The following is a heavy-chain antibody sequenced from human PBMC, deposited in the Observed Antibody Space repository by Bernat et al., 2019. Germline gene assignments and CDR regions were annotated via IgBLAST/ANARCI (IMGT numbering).Heavy chain of an antibody. D-gene: IGHD4-23*01. CDR1: GFTFSSYA. Sequence: EVQLVESGGGLVQPGGSLRLSCAASGFTFSSYAMSWVRQAPGKGLEWVSAISGSGGSTYYADSVKGRFTISRDNSKNTLYLQMNSLRAEDTTVYYCARADGNSFWFDPWGQGTLVTVSS. CDR2: ISGSGGST. V-gene: IGHV3-23*04. J-gene: IGHJ5*02. CDR3: ARADGNSFWFDP.